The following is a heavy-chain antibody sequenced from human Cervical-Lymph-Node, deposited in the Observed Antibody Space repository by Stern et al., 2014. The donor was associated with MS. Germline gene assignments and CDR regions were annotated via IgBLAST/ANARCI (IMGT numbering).Heavy chain of an antibody. J-gene: IGHJ4*02. CDR2: IVVGSGNT. D-gene: IGHD6-13*01. V-gene: IGHV1-58*01. Sequence: QLVQSGPEVKKPGTSVKVSCKASGFTFTSSAVQWVRQARGQRLEWIGWIVVGSGNTNYAQKFQERVTITRDMSTSTAYMELSSLRSEDTAVYYCAAEPTSIAAADQFDYWGQGTLVTVSS. CDR3: AAEPTSIAAADQFDY. CDR1: GFTFTSSA.